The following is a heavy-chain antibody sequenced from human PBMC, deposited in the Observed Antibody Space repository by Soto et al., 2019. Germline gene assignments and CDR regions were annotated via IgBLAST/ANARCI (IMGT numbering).Heavy chain of an antibody. CDR3: ARASMERLLWFGESSFDP. CDR2: IYYSGST. CDR1: GGSISSYY. J-gene: IGHJ5*02. V-gene: IGHV4-59*01. D-gene: IGHD3-10*01. Sequence: SETLSLTCTVSGGSISSYYWSWIRQPPGKGLEWIGYIYYSGSTNYNPSLKSRVTISVDTSKNQFSLKLSSVTAADTAVYYCARASMERLLWFGESSFDPWGQGTLVTVSS.